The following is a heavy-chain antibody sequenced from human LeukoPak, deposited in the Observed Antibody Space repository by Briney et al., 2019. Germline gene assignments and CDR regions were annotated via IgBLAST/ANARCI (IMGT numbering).Heavy chain of an antibody. J-gene: IGHJ4*02. CDR1: GYTFSSYG. Sequence: ASVKVSCKASGYTFSSYGISWVRQAPGQGLEWMGWISVYNVNTNYAQKLQGRVTMTTDTSTSPAYMELRRLRSDDTAVYYCARPTGYSSSWYVYWGQGTLVTVSS. CDR2: ISVYNVNT. D-gene: IGHD6-13*01. CDR3: ARPTGYSSSWYVY. V-gene: IGHV1-18*01.